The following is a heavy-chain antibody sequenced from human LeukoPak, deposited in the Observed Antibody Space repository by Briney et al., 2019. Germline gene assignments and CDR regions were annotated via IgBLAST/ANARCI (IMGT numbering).Heavy chain of an antibody. V-gene: IGHV3-74*01. D-gene: IGHD7-27*01. J-gene: IGHJ4*02. CDR3: ARAWSWGSMDY. Sequence: GGSPRLSCAASGFTFSSYWMHWVRQGPGKGLVWVSRINSDGSSTSYADSVKGRFTLSRDNAKISLYLQMNSLRAEDTAVYYCARAWSWGSMDYWGQGTLVTVSS. CDR1: GFTFSSYW. CDR2: INSDGSST.